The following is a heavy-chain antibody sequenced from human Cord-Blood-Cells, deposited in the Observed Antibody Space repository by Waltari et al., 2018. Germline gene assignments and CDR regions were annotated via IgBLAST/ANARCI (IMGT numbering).Heavy chain of an antibody. Sequence: QVQLVQSGAEVKKPGASVKVSCKVSGYTFTEFSMHCVRQATGKGLEWMGGFGPEESETIYTKKFQGRVTMTEDTSTDTAYMALSSLRSEDTAVYYCATRGGYYYDSSGSPGAFDIWGQGTMVTVSS. D-gene: IGHD3-22*01. CDR1: GYTFTEFS. CDR2: FGPEESET. J-gene: IGHJ3*02. CDR3: ATRGGYYYDSSGSPGAFDI. V-gene: IGHV1-24*01.